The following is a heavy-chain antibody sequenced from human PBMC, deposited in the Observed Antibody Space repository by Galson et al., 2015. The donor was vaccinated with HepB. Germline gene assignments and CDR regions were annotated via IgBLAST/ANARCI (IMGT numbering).Heavy chain of an antibody. Sequence: SLRLSCAASGFTFSGSAIHWVRRASGKGLEWVGRIRSKASGHATAYDASLKGRFTISRDDSKNTAYLHMNSQKTEDTAVYYCARLGDLSGYSSLWGQGTLVTVSS. CDR3: ARLGDLSGYSSL. CDR2: IRSKASGHAT. J-gene: IGHJ4*02. V-gene: IGHV3-73*01. D-gene: IGHD2-15*01. CDR1: GFTFSGSA.